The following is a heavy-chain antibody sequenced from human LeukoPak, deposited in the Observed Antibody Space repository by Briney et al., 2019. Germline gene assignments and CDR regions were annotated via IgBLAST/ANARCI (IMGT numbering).Heavy chain of an antibody. D-gene: IGHD1-26*01. J-gene: IGHJ4*02. CDR2: INHSGST. CDR1: GGSFSGYY. V-gene: IGHV4-34*01. CDR3: ARGGYNGGSYPYYFDY. Sequence: SETLSLTCAVYGGSFSGYYWSWIRQPPGKGLEWIGEINHSGSTNYNPSLKSRVTTSVDTSKNQFSLKLSSVTAADTAVYYCARGGYNGGSYPYYFDYWGQGTLVTVSS.